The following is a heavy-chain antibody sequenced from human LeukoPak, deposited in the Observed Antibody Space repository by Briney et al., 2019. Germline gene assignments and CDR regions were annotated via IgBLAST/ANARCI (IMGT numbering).Heavy chain of an antibody. J-gene: IGHJ4*02. CDR3: ARVPAIVGAFDY. Sequence: ASLRLSCAASGFTFSSYWMHWVRQAPGKGLVWVSRINSDGSSTSYADSVKGRFTISRDNAKNTLYLQMNSLRAEDTAVYYCARVPAIVGAFDYWGQGTLVTVSS. V-gene: IGHV3-74*01. CDR2: INSDGSST. D-gene: IGHD1-26*01. CDR1: GFTFSSYW.